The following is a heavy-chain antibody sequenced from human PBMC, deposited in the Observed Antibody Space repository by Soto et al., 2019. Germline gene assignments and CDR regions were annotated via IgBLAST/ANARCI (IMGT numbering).Heavy chain of an antibody. V-gene: IGHV3-53*01. CDR1: GLTVSRNY. J-gene: IGHJ4*02. CDR2: LYSGGSS. Sequence: EQLVESGGGLIQPGGSLRISCAFSGLTVSRNYMSWVRQAPGKGLDWVSVLYSGGSSSYAESVKGRFTISRDSSKKILFLQMNSLRPEDTAIYYCAHSSGHHYYVDSWGQGTLVTVSS. CDR3: AHSSGHHYYVDS. D-gene: IGHD3-22*01.